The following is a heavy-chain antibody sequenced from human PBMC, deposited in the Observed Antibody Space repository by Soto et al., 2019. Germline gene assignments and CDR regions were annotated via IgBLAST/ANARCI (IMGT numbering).Heavy chain of an antibody. CDR3: ATDLEGRLRSFYYYGMDV. J-gene: IGHJ6*02. Sequence: QVQLVQSGAEVKKPGASVKVSCKVSGYTLTELSMHWVRQAPGKGLEWMVGFDPEDGETIYAQQFQGRVTMTEDTSTDTAYMELSSLRSEDTAVYYCATDLEGRLRSFYYYGMDVWGQGTTVTVSS. CDR2: FDPEDGET. D-gene: IGHD3-3*01. CDR1: GYTLTELS. V-gene: IGHV1-24*01.